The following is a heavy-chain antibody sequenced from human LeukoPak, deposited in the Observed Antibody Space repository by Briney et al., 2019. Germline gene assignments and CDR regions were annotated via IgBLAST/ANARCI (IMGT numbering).Heavy chain of an antibody. V-gene: IGHV3-7*05. D-gene: IGHD3-10*01. CDR3: VRDGIRDIPGIITIRYDY. CDR1: AFTFSSYW. Sequence: GGSLRLSCSASAFTFSSYWMTWVRQAAGEGLEWVDTIKEDGSDKYYVDSVRGRFTISRDNAENSLYLQMNSLRAEDTALYYCVRDGIRDIPGIITIRYDYWGQGTLVTVYS. CDR2: IKEDGSDK. J-gene: IGHJ4*02.